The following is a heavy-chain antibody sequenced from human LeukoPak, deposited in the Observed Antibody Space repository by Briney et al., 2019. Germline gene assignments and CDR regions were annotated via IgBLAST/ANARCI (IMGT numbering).Heavy chain of an antibody. D-gene: IGHD6-6*01. J-gene: IGHJ4*02. CDR1: GGTFSSYA. CDR3: AREISPEYSSSPAFDY. V-gene: IGHV1-69*05. CDR2: IIPIFGTA. Sequence: ASVKVSCKASGGTFSSYAISWVRQAPGQGLEWMGRIIPIFGTANYAQKFQGRVTITTDGSTSTAYMDLSSLRSEDTAVYYCAREISPEYSSSPAFDYWGQGTLVTVSS.